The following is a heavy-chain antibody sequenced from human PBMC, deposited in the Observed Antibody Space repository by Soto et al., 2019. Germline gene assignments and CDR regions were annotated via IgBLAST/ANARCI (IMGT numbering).Heavy chain of an antibody. V-gene: IGHV1-69*13. CDR3: ARGQGMDRKVNIKNQGMEV. D-gene: IGHD5-12*01. J-gene: IGHJ6*01. CDR2: IIPIFVTA. CDR1: GGTFSIYA. Sequence: ASVXVAFKAYGGTFSIYAIIFVRQAPGQGLEWMGGIIPIFVTANYAQKFQGRVTITADESTSTAYMELSSLRSEDTAVYYCARGQGMDRKVNIKNQGMEVWGQGTTV.